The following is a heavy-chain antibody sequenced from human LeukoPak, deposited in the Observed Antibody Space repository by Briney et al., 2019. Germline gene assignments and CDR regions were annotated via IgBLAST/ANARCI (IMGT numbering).Heavy chain of an antibody. V-gene: IGHV3-7*01. Sequence: GPLRLSCAASGFSFRTYWMSWVRQTPEKGLEFVANIDQGGSVRNYMDSLKGRCTISRDNAKKSLYLEINSLRADDTAVYYCARDPESSSFDLWGRGALVTVSS. CDR1: GFSFRTYW. CDR2: IDQGGSVR. CDR3: ARDPESSSFDL. J-gene: IGHJ4*02. D-gene: IGHD6-13*01.